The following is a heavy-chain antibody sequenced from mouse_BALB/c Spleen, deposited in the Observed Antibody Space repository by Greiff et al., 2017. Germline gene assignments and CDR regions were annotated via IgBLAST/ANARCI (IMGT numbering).Heavy chain of an antibody. Sequence: EVQVVESGGGLVQPGGSRKLSCAASGFTFSSFGMHWVRQAPEKGLEWVAYISSGSSTIYYADTVKGRFTISRDNPKNTLFLQMTSLRSEDTAMYYCARRGELGLRDAMDYWGQGTSVTVSS. CDR2: ISSGSSTI. J-gene: IGHJ4*01. CDR1: GFTFSSFG. V-gene: IGHV5-17*02. D-gene: IGHD3-1*01. CDR3: ARRGELGLRDAMDY.